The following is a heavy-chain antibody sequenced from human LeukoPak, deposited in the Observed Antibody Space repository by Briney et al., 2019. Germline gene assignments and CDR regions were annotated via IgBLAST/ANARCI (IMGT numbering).Heavy chain of an antibody. CDR3: TRASVVGVTGLPDY. Sequence: YLRLSCTASGFTFGDYAMTWVRQAPGKGLEWVGFIRNKAYGATPEYAASLKGRFTISRDDSNSIAYLQMNSLKTEDTAVYYCTRASVVGVTGLPDYWGQGTLVTVSS. D-gene: IGHD3-16*01. V-gene: IGHV3-49*04. CDR1: GFTFGDYA. CDR2: IRNKAYGATP. J-gene: IGHJ4*02.